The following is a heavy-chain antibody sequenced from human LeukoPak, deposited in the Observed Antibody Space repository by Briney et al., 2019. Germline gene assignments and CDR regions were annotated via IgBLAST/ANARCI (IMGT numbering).Heavy chain of an antibody. CDR3: ARVTGYSSGYRFDY. J-gene: IGHJ4*02. CDR2: IKQDGSEK. D-gene: IGHD6-19*01. V-gene: IGHV3-7*01. CDR1: GFTFSSYS. Sequence: PGGSLRLSCAASGFTFSSYSMSWVRQAPGKGLEWVANIKQDGSEKYYVDSVKGRFTISRDNAKNSLYLQMNSLRAEDTAVYYCARVTGYSSGYRFDYWGQGTLVTVSS.